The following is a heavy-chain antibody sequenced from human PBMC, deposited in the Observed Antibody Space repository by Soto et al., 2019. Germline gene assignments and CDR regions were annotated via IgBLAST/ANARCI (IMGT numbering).Heavy chain of an antibody. D-gene: IGHD2-2*01. CDR3: ARVVPGAEAWFGP. CDR1: GYTFIAYY. V-gene: IGHV1-2*02. Sequence: ASVMVSCKNSGYTFIAYYLHWVRQAPGQGLEWMGWINPNSGDTKSAQRFQGRLTMTRDTSMRTAYMELSSLRSDDTAVYYCARVVPGAEAWFGPWGQGTLVTVSS. J-gene: IGHJ5*02. CDR2: INPNSGDT.